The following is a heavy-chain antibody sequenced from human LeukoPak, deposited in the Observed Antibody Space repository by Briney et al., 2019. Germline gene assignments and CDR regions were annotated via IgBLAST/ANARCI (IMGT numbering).Heavy chain of an antibody. CDR1: GFTFSSYA. Sequence: GGSLRLSCAASGFTFSSYAMTRVHQAPGKGLEWVSGFDGNGPNTYYADSVKGRWTISRDNSRNTLYLEMNSLRPEDTAIYYCAKPRTTGLGWAQFDYWGQGSLVTVSS. V-gene: IGHV3-23*01. CDR3: AKPRTTGLGWAQFDY. D-gene: IGHD2-8*02. J-gene: IGHJ4*02. CDR2: FDGNGPNT.